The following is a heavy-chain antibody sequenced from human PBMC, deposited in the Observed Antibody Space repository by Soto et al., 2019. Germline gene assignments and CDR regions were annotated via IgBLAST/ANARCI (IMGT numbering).Heavy chain of an antibody. V-gene: IGHV4-4*02. Sequence: PSETLSLTCAVSGASIFSGGCLMVFRQPPGKGLEWIAEIFHDGNTNYSPSLKSRVTISVDKSQNQFSLNVYSVTAADTAVYYCARHEGWTGPDQWGQGTLVTVS. CDR3: ARHEGWTGPDQ. D-gene: IGHD2-8*02. J-gene: IGHJ5*02. CDR2: IFHDGNT. CDR1: GASIFSGGC.